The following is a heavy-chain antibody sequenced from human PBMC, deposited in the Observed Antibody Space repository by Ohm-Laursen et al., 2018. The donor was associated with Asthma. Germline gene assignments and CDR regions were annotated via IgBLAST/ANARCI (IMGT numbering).Heavy chain of an antibody. CDR3: ARGVGAFDI. V-gene: IGHV3-30*04. CDR2: ISDDGRNK. CDR1: GFTFSNYA. Sequence: SSLRLSCAASGFTFSNYAIHWVRQAPGKGLEWVAVISDDGRNKYYADSVKGRFTISRDNAKNSLYLQMNSLRAEDTAVYYCARGVGAFDIWGQGTMVTVSS. J-gene: IGHJ3*02.